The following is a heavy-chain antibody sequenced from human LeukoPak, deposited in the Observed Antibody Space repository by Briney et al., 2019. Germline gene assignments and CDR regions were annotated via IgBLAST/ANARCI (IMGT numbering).Heavy chain of an antibody. Sequence: PSETLSLTCTVSGYSISSGYYWGWIRQPPGKGLEWIGEIYHSGSTNYNPSLKSRVTISVDKSKNQFSLKLSSVTAADTAVYYCARVAEYYDSSGYYYGWFDPWGQGTLVTVSS. D-gene: IGHD3-22*01. CDR2: IYHSGST. V-gene: IGHV4-38-2*02. CDR1: GYSISSGYY. J-gene: IGHJ5*02. CDR3: ARVAEYYDSSGYYYGWFDP.